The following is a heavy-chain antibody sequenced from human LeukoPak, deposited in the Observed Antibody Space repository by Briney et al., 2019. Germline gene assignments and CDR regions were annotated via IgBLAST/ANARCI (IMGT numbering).Heavy chain of an antibody. V-gene: IGHV4-59*01. CDR3: ARLNYYGSGTYYRFDP. D-gene: IGHD3-10*01. CDR2: ISNSGNT. Sequence: PSETLSLTCTVSGGSISTYYWSWIRQPPGKGLEWIGYISNSGNTNYNPSLKSRVTISVDTSKNQFPLKLSSVTAADTAVYYCARLNYYGSGTYYRFDPWGQGTLVTVSS. CDR1: GGSISTYY. J-gene: IGHJ5*02.